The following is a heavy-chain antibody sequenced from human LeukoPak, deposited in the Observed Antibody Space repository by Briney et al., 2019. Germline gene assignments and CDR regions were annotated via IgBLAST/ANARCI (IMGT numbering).Heavy chain of an antibody. CDR2: ISSSSSYI. V-gene: IGHV3-21*01. CDR1: GFTFSSYG. CDR3: ARGRAMVRGVISWFDP. Sequence: GGSLRLSCAASGFTFSSYGMHWVRQAPGKGLEWVSSISSSSSYIYYADSVKGRFTISRDNAKNSLYLQMNSLRAEDTAVYYFARGRAMVRGVISWFDPWGQGTLVTVSS. J-gene: IGHJ5*02. D-gene: IGHD3-10*01.